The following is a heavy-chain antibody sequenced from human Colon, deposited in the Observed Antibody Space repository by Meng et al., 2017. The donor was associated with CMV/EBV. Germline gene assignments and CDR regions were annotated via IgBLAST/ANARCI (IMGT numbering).Heavy chain of an antibody. Sequence: QVRLGESGGGVVQPGGSLRLSCGTSGFIFSYYSMQWVRQSPGKGLGWVAHIRFDGSQQFYVQSVKGRFTVSRHDPKNTLYLQMNDLRPEDTGVYYCATDHLWGMPNWGRGTLVTVSS. CDR3: ATDHLWGMPN. J-gene: IGHJ4*02. D-gene: IGHD3-3*02. CDR1: GFIFSYYS. CDR2: IRFDGSQQ. V-gene: IGHV3-30*02.